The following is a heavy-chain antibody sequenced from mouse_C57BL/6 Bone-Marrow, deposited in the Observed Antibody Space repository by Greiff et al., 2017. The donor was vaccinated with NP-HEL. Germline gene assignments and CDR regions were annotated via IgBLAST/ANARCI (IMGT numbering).Heavy chain of an antibody. CDR1: GYTFTSYW. Sequence: VQLQQPGAELVMPGASVKLSCKASGYTFTSYWMHWVKQRPGQGLEWIGEIDPSDRYTNYNQKFTGKSTLTVDKSSSNAYMQLSSLTSDDCAVYYCARGEDITTVVAHWYFDVWGTGTTVTVSS. D-gene: IGHD1-1*01. J-gene: IGHJ1*03. CDR2: IDPSDRYT. CDR3: ARGEDITTVVAHWYFDV. V-gene: IGHV1-69*01.